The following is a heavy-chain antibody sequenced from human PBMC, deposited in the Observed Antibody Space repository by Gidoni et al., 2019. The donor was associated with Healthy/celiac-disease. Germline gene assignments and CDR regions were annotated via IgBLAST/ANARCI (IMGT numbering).Heavy chain of an antibody. CDR1: GFTFSSYG. J-gene: IGHJ6*02. CDR2: IWYDGSNK. CDR3: ASGYSSSSEAGMDV. D-gene: IGHD6-13*01. V-gene: IGHV3-33*01. Sequence: QVQLVESGGGVVQPGRSLRLSCAASGFTFSSYGMHWVRQAPGKGLEWVAVIWYDGSNKYYADSVKGRFTISRDNSKNTLYLQMNSLRAEDTAVYYCASGYSSSSEAGMDVWGQGTTVTVSS.